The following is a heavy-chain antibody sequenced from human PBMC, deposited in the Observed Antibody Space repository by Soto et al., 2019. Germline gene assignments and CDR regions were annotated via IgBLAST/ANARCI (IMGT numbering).Heavy chain of an antibody. CDR1: GFTFSSYA. J-gene: IGHJ4*02. Sequence: GGSLRLSCAASGFTFSSYAMHWVRQAPGKGLEWVAVISYDGSNKYYADSVKGRFTISRDNSKNTLYLQMNSLRAEDTAVYYCARERQLVLDYWGQGTLVTVSS. V-gene: IGHV3-30-3*01. CDR3: ARERQLVLDY. CDR2: ISYDGSNK. D-gene: IGHD6-6*01.